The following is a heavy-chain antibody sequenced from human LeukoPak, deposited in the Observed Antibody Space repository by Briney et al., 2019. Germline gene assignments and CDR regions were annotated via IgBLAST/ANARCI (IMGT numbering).Heavy chain of an antibody. CDR2: IYYSGST. D-gene: IGHD2-8*01. Sequence: PSETLSLTCTVSGGSISSYYWSWIRQPPGKGLEWIGYIYYSGSTNYNPSLKSRVTISVDTSKNQFSLKLSSVTAADTAVYYCARGMVYTDAFDIWGQGTMVTVSS. CDR3: ARGMVYTDAFDI. V-gene: IGHV4-59*08. CDR1: GGSISSYY. J-gene: IGHJ3*02.